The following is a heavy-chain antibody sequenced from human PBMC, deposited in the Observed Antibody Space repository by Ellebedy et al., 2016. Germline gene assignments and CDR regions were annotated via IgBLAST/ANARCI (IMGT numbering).Heavy chain of an antibody. CDR3: AREQLNYYMDV. Sequence: SETLSLTXTVSGGSISSGGYYWSWIRQHPGKGLEWIGYIYYSGSTYYNPSLKSRVTISVDTSKNQFSLKLSSVTAADTAVYYCAREQLNYYMDVWGKGTTVTVSS. V-gene: IGHV4-31*03. CDR2: IYYSGST. D-gene: IGHD5-18*01. J-gene: IGHJ6*03. CDR1: GGSISSGGYY.